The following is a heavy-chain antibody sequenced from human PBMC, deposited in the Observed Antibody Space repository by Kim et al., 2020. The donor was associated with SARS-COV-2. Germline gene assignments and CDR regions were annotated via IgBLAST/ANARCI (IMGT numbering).Heavy chain of an antibody. D-gene: IGHD3-16*01. CDR1: GYSFSAYW. J-gene: IGHJ3*02. CDR2: IYPGDSDT. CDR3: TSRRPRGHDWGSDVFDI. V-gene: IGHV5-51*01. Sequence: GESLKISCKGSGYSFSAYWIAWVRQMPGKGLEWMGIIYPGDSDTRYSPSFQGQVTISADKSINTAYLQWSSLKASDTAIYFCTSRRPRGHDWGSDVFDIWGQGTMVIVSS.